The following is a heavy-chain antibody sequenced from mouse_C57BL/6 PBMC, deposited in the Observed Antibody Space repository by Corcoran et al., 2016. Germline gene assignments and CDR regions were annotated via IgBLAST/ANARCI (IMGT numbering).Heavy chain of an antibody. CDR2: INTYSGVP. CDR1: GYTFTTYG. J-gene: IGHJ2*01. V-gene: IGHV9-3*01. CDR3: ARLYYGSSRGNY. Sequence: QIQLVQSGPELKKPGETVKISCKASGYTFTTYGMSWVKQAPGKGLKWMGWINTYSGVPTYADDFKGRFAFSLETSASTAYLQINNLKNEDTATYFCARLYYGSSRGNYWGQGTTLTVSS. D-gene: IGHD1-1*01.